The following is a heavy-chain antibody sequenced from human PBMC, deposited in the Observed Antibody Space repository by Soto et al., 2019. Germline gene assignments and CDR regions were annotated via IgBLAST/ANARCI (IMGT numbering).Heavy chain of an antibody. J-gene: IGHJ3*02. CDR1: GFTFSSYS. CDR3: AREMTSRYYYDSSGPDDAFDI. CDR2: ISSSSSYI. D-gene: IGHD3-22*01. Sequence: WGSLRLSCAASGFTFSSYSMNWVRQAPGKGLEWVSSISSSSSYIYYADSVKGRFTTSRDNAKNSLYLQMNSLRAEDTAVYYCAREMTSRYYYDSSGPDDAFDIWGQGTMVTVSS. V-gene: IGHV3-21*01.